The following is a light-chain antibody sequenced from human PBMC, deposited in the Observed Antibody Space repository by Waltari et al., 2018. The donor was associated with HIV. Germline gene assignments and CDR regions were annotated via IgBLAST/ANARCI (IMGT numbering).Light chain of an antibody. J-gene: IGLJ2*01. CDR1: SSDIGSYNY. V-gene: IGLV2-8*01. CDR2: EVN. Sequence: QSALTQPPSASGSLGQSVTISCTGSSSDIGSYNYVSWFQQYPGKSPKLIIYEVNKRPSGVPDRFAGSKSGNTASLTVSGLQADDEADYYCSSNAITFEIFGGGTKLTVL. CDR3: SSNAITFEI.